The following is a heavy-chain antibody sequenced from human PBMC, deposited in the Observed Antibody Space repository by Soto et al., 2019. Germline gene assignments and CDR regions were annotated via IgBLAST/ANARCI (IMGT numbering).Heavy chain of an antibody. CDR1: GFNFSSYA. Sequence: EVQLLESGGDVVRPGGSLRLSCAASGFNFSSYAMGWVRQAPGKGVEWVAGVSRADTYTFYADCVRGRFSISRDNSRDTVDLYMNAMRGDDTAVYFCVKYTVTEDLGESWGQGTLVSVSS. D-gene: IGHD3-16*01. CDR2: VSRADTYT. J-gene: IGHJ5*02. CDR3: VKYTVTEDLGES. V-gene: IGHV3-23*01.